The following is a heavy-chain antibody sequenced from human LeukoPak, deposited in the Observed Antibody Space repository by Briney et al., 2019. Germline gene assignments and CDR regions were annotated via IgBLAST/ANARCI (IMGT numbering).Heavy chain of an antibody. CDR1: GASISNYY. V-gene: IGHV4-59*12. D-gene: IGHD3-10*01. CDR2: IFYSGST. J-gene: IGHJ3*02. Sequence: SETLSLTCTVSGASISNYYWSWIRQPPGKGLEWIGNIFYSGSTYYSPSLKSRVTISLDTSRNQFSLKLTSVTAADTAVYYCAKSNGYGLVDIWGQGTMVTVSS. CDR3: AKSNGYGLVDI.